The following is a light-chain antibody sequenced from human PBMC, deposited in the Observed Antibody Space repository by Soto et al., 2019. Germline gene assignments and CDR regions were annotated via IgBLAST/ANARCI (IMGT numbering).Light chain of an antibody. V-gene: IGKV1-13*02. Sequence: AIQLTQSPSSLSASLGDRVTITCRSSQGITSAIAWYRQRPGMAPELLIYDVSTLASGVTSRFSGSGSGTDFTLTISALQPEDFATYYCQQFSTYPLTFGGETKVDIK. CDR1: QGITSA. CDR2: DVS. CDR3: QQFSTYPLT. J-gene: IGKJ4*01.